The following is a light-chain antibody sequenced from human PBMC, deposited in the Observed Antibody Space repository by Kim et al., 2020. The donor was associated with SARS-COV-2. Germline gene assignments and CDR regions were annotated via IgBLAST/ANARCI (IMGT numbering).Light chain of an antibody. CDR3: YSFTTSSTYV. CDR1: SSDIGTYNY. V-gene: IGLV2-14*04. Sequence: GQSITISCTGTSSDIGTYNYVSWYQQYPGKAPRLMIYDVSRRPLGVSIRFSGSKSGNTASLTISGLQADDGADYYCYSFTTSSTYVFGTGTKVTVL. J-gene: IGLJ1*01. CDR2: DVS.